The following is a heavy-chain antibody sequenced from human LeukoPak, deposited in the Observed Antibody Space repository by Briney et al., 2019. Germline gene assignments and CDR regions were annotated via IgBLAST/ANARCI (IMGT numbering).Heavy chain of an antibody. CDR3: ARVEADGDYAGLDY. D-gene: IGHD4-17*01. V-gene: IGHV3-21*01. CDR1: GFTFSSYS. J-gene: IGHJ4*02. Sequence: GGSLSLSCAASGFTFSSYSMNWFRQPPGKGLEWVSSISSSSSYIYYADSVKGRFTISRDNAKNSLYLQMNSLRAEDTAVYYCARVEADGDYAGLDYWGQGALVTVSS. CDR2: ISSSSSYI.